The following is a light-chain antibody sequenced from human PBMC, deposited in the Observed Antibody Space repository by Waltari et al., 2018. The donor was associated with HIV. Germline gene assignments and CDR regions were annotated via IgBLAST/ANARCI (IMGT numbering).Light chain of an antibody. CDR1: SSHLGPGYD. V-gene: IGLV1-40*01. J-gene: IGLJ2*01. Sequence: QSVLTQPPSVPGAPGQRVTISCPGTSSHLGPGYDVPWYPQFPGSVPRLLIYDNTKRPSGVPDRFSGSKSGTSASLAISGLQAEDEADYYCQSYDSSLKVIFGGGTKVTVL. CDR2: DNT. CDR3: QSYDSSLKVI.